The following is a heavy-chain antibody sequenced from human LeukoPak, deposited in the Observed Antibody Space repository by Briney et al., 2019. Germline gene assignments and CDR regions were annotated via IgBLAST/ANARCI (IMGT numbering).Heavy chain of an antibody. Sequence: SETLSLTCIVSGGSIRSSSYYWGWIRQPPGKGLEWIGSMYYTGSTYYNPSLKTRDTISVDTSKNQFSLKLTSVTAADTGAYYCARVRAAAIPYYFDYWGQGTLVTVSS. CDR1: GGSIRSSSYY. CDR3: ARVRAAAIPYYFDY. CDR2: MYYTGST. D-gene: IGHD6-13*01. J-gene: IGHJ4*02. V-gene: IGHV4-39*07.